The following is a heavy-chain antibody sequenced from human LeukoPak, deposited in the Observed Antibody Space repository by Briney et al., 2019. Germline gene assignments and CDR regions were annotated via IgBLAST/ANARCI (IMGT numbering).Heavy chain of an antibody. V-gene: IGHV4-34*01. CDR2: INHSGST. D-gene: IGHD6-13*01. CDR1: GGSFSGYY. J-gene: IGHJ4*02. Sequence: PSETLSLTCGVYGGSFSGYYWSWIRQPPGKGLEWIGEINHSGSTNYNPSLKSRVTISVDTSKNQFSLKLSSVTAADTAVYYCARAAQLVRDFDYWGQGTLVTVSS. CDR3: ARAAQLVRDFDY.